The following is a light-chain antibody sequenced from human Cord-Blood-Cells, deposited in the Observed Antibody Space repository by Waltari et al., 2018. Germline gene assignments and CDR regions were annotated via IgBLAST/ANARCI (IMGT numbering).Light chain of an antibody. V-gene: IGLV2-23*01. J-gene: IGLJ3*02. CDR1: SSDVGSYNL. CDR2: EGS. Sequence: QSALTQPASVSGSPGQSITISCTGTSSDVGSYNLVSWYQQHPGQAPKLRIYEGSKRPSGVSNRFSVSKSGNTASLTISGLQAEDEADYYCCSYAGSSTWVFGGGTKLTVL. CDR3: CSYAGSSTWV.